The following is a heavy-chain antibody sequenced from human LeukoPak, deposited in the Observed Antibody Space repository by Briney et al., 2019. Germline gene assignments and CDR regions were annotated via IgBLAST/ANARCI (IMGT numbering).Heavy chain of an antibody. CDR3: AKSRRYYDSSGYSSYYFDY. CDR1: GFTFSSYA. D-gene: IGHD3-22*01. Sequence: PGGSLRLSCAASGFTFSSYAMSWVRQAPGKGLEWVSAICGSGGSTYYADSVKGRFTISRDNSKNTLYLQMNSLRAEDTAVYYCAKSRRYYDSSGYSSYYFDYWGQGTLVTVSS. V-gene: IGHV3-23*01. J-gene: IGHJ4*02. CDR2: ICGSGGST.